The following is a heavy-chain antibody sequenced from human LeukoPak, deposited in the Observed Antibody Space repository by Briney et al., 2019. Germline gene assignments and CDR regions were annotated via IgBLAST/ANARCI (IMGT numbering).Heavy chain of an antibody. Sequence: GASVKVSCKASGYTFTGYYMHWVRQAPGQGLEWMGWINPNSCGTNYAQKFQGRVAMPGDTSISTAYMELSRLRSDDTAVYYCARGPQIAVAGDFDYWGQGTLVTVSS. CDR2: INPNSCGT. CDR3: ARGPQIAVAGDFDY. CDR1: GYTFTGYY. D-gene: IGHD6-19*01. J-gene: IGHJ4*02. V-gene: IGHV1-2*02.